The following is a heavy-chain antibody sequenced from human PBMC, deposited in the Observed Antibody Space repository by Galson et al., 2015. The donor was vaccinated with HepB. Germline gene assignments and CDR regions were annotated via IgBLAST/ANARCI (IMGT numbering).Heavy chain of an antibody. J-gene: IGHJ4*02. D-gene: IGHD6-13*01. CDR3: ARSHSSSWLGSSDDY. V-gene: IGHV3-21*01. Sequence: SLRLSCAASGFTFSSYNMNWVRQAPGKGLEWVSSISSSSSYMYYADSMKGRFTISRDNAKNSLYLQMNSLRAEDTAVYYCARSHSSSWLGSSDDYWGQGTLVTVPS. CDR2: ISSSSSYM. CDR1: GFTFSSYN.